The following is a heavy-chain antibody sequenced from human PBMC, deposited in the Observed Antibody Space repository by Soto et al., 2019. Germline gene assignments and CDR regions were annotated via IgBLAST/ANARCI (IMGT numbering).Heavy chain of an antibody. CDR1: GFTFSDYA. Sequence: VQLVESWGGVVQPGRSLRLSCAASGFTFSDYAMHWVLQAPGKGMVWVAVVSHDGRNTHYTDSVKGRCTISRDSSKNTVSLERTSLKAEDTAVYYCAKVGMQWLVTSHFNYWGKGALVTVS. CDR3: AKVGMQWLVTSHFNY. D-gene: IGHD6-19*01. V-gene: IGHV3-30*14. CDR2: VSHDGRNT. J-gene: IGHJ4*02.